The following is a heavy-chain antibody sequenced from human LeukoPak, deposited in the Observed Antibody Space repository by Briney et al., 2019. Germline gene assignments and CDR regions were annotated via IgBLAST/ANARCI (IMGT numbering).Heavy chain of an antibody. D-gene: IGHD3-10*01. Sequence: PGGSLRLSCAASGFTLSSYSMNWVRQAPGKGLEWVSYISRSSSTIYCADSVKGRFTISRDNAKNSLYLQMNSLRADDTAVYYCARAGFAFSDYFGSFFDYWGQGTLVTVSS. CDR3: ARAGFAFSDYFGSFFDY. V-gene: IGHV3-48*01. CDR1: GFTLSSYS. CDR2: ISRSSSTI. J-gene: IGHJ4*02.